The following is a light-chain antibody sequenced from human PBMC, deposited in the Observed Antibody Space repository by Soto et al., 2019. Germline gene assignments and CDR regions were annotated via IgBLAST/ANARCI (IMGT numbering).Light chain of an antibody. Sequence: YRFTITCQATQDISNYLNWYQQKAVKAPKLLLYAASSLQSGVPSRFSGSGSGTHFTLTISSLPPEDFATYYCQQIYSIPITFGQGTRLEIK. CDR3: QQIYSIPIT. CDR1: QDISNY. J-gene: IGKJ5*01. CDR2: AAS. V-gene: IGKV1-39*01.